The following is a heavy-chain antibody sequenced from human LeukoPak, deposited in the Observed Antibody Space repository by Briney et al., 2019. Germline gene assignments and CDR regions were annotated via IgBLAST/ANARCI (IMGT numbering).Heavy chain of an antibody. V-gene: IGHV4-34*01. CDR1: GGSFSGYY. D-gene: IGHD4-17*01. Sequence: SETLSLTCAVYGGSFSGYYWSWIRQPPAKGLEWIGEINHSGSTNYNPSLKSRVTISLDMSENHFSLKLTSVTAADTAVYYCARGQGTVTTHWGQGTLVTVSS. J-gene: IGHJ4*02. CDR3: ARGQGTVTTH. CDR2: INHSGST.